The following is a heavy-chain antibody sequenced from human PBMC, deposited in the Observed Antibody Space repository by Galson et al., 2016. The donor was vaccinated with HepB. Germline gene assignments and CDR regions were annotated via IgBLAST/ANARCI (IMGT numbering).Heavy chain of an antibody. D-gene: IGHD2-15*01. Sequence: QSGAEVKKSGESLKISCKVSGYSFISYWIGWVRRMPGKGLEWMGVIYPGDSDTRYSPSLQGQVTISVDKSIRTAYLQWSSLKASDNAMYYCALQGYPEAFEMWGPGTMVTVSS. V-gene: IGHV5-51*01. J-gene: IGHJ3*02. CDR2: IYPGDSDT. CDR3: ALQGYPEAFEM. CDR1: GYSFISYW.